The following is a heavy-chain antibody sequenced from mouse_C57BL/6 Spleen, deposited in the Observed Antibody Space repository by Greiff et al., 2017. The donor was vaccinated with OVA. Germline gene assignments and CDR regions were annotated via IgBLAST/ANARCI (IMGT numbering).Heavy chain of an antibody. CDR3: ARYSNYERDYFDY. V-gene: IGHV5-16*01. Sequence: EVMLVESEGGLVQPGSSMKLSCTASGFTFSDYYMAWVHQIPEKGLEWVANINYDGSSTYYLDSLKSRFIISRDNAKNILYLQMSSLKSEDTATDYCARYSNYERDYFDYWGQGTPLTVSS. D-gene: IGHD2-5*01. J-gene: IGHJ2*01. CDR1: GFTFSDYY. CDR2: INYDGSST.